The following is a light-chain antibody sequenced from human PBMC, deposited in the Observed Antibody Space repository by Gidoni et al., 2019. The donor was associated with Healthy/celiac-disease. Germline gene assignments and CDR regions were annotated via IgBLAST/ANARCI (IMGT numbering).Light chain of an antibody. CDR2: AAS. J-gene: IGKJ4*01. Sequence: AIRMTQSPSSFSASTGDRVTITCRASQGISSYLAWYQQKPGKAPKLLIYAASTLQSGVPSRFSGSGSGTDFTLTISCLQSEDFATYYCQQYYSYPPGTFGGGTKVEIK. CDR1: QGISSY. V-gene: IGKV1-8*01. CDR3: QQYYSYPPGT.